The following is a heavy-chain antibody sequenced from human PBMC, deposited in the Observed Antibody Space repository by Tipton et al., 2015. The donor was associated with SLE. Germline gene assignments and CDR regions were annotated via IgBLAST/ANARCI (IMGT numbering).Heavy chain of an antibody. Sequence: SLRLSCAASGFTFDDYAMHWVRQAPGKGLEWVSGISWNSGSIGYADSVKGRFTISRDNAKNSPYLQMNSLRAEDTALYYCAKALIVVVPAVPDWYFDLWGRGTLVTVSS. J-gene: IGHJ2*01. CDR1: GFTFDDYA. CDR2: ISWNSGSI. D-gene: IGHD2-2*01. CDR3: AKALIVVVPAVPDWYFDL. V-gene: IGHV3-9*01.